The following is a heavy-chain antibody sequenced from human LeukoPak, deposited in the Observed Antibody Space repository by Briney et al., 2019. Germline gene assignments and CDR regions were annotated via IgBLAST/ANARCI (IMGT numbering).Heavy chain of an antibody. V-gene: IGHV1-24*01. CDR3: ATAHKKYSGSYLALDY. CDR2: FDPEDGET. Sequence: ASVKVSCKVSGYTLTELSMHWVRQAPGKGLEWMGGFDPEDGETIYAQKFQGSVTMTEDTSTDTAYMELSSLRSEDTAVYYCATAHKKYSGSYLALDYWGQGTLVTVSS. CDR1: GYTLTELS. J-gene: IGHJ4*02. D-gene: IGHD1-26*01.